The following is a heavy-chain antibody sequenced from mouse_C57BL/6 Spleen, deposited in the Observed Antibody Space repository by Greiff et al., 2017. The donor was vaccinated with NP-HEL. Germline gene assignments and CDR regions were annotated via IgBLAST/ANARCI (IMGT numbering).Heavy chain of an antibody. CDR3: ARINGSSYSYAMDY. D-gene: IGHD1-1*01. CDR2: IWTGGGT. CDR1: GFSLTSYA. Sequence: VKLVESGPGLVAPSQSLSITCTVSGFSLTSYAISWVRQPPGKGLEWLGVIWTGGGTNYNSALKSRLSISKDNSKSQVFLKMNSLQTDDTARYYCARINGSSYSYAMDYWGQGTSVTVSS. J-gene: IGHJ4*01. V-gene: IGHV2-9-1*01.